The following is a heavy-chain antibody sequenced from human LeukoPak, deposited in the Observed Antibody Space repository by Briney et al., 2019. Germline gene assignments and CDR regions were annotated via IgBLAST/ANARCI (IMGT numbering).Heavy chain of an antibody. Sequence: PSETLSLTCAVYGGSFSGYYWSWIRQPPGKGLEWIGYIHYSGSTNYNPSLKSRVTISVDTSKNQFSLKLSSVTPADTAVYYCARSYYDTSGYYYGLYFWGQGTLVTVSS. J-gene: IGHJ4*02. V-gene: IGHV4-59*01. CDR3: ARSYYDTSGYYYGLYF. CDR2: IHYSGST. CDR1: GGSFSGYY. D-gene: IGHD3-22*01.